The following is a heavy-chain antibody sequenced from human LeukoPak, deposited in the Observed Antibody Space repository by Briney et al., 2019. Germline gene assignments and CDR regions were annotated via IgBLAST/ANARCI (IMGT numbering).Heavy chain of an antibody. CDR2: IWYDGSNT. Sequence: GGSLRLSCAASGYTFSIYGMNWVRQAPGKGLEWVAIIWYDGSNTYFAESVMGRFSISKDNFKNIVYLQMNSLKIEDTGVYYCARAGIVNALDYWGQGAQVTISP. J-gene: IGHJ4*02. V-gene: IGHV3-33*01. D-gene: IGHD2/OR15-2a*01. CDR3: ARAGIVNALDY. CDR1: GYTFSIYG.